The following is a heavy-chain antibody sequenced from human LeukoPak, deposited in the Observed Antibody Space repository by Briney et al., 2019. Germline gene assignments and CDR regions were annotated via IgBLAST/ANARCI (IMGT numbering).Heavy chain of an antibody. D-gene: IGHD2-2*01. CDR2: IYHTGSA. CDR3: ARYCTSTTCILRGFDY. J-gene: IGHJ4*02. V-gene: IGHV4-38-2*01. CDR1: GYSFTSGHY. Sequence: SETLSLTCSVSGYSFTSGHYWGWIRQPPGKGLEWIANIYHTGSAHYNPSLKSRATISVDTSTNQFSLKLSSVTAADTAVYYCARYCTSTTCILRGFDYWGQGTLVTVSS.